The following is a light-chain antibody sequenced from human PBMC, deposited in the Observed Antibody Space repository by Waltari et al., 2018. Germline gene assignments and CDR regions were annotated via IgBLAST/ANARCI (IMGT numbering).Light chain of an antibody. CDR1: SIDVETFNL. V-gene: IGLV2-23*01. CDR2: EGN. CDR3: CAYAGNSV. J-gene: IGLJ1*01. Sequence: QSALTQPASVSGSPGQSITLSCTGISIDVETFNLVSWYQQYPGKAPKLIIFEGNKRPSRVSNRFSGSQSGNTASLTISGLQTEDEADYFCCAYAGNSVFGTGTKVTVL.